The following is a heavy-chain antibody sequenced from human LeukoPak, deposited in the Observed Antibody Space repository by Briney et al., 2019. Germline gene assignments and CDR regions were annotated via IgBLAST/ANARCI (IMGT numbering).Heavy chain of an antibody. J-gene: IGHJ4*02. V-gene: IGHV4-39*07. D-gene: IGHD3-10*01. CDR2: IYYSGST. Sequence: GSLRLSCAASGFTFSSYEMNWVRQAPGKGLEWIGSIYYSGSTYYNPSLKSRATISLDTSKNQFSLNLRSVTAADTAVYYCSTGMLRGLAPVFLDYWGQGTLVTVSS. CDR3: STGMLRGLAPVFLDY. CDR1: GFTFSSYE.